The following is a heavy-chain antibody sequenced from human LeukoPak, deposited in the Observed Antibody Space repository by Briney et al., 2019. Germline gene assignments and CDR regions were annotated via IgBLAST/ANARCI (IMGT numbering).Heavy chain of an antibody. J-gene: IGHJ4*02. D-gene: IGHD3-9*01. Sequence: GSLRLSCAASGFTFSSYGMHWVRQAPGKGLEWVAVISYDGSNKYYADSVKGRFTISRDNSKNTLYLQMNSLRAEDTAVYYCANSDYDILTGYYNEVGYWGQGTLVTVSS. CDR2: ISYDGSNK. CDR3: ANSDYDILTGYYNEVGY. CDR1: GFTFSSYG. V-gene: IGHV3-30*18.